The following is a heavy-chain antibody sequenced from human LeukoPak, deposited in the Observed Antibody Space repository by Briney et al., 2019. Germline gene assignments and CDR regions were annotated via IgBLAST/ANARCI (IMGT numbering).Heavy chain of an antibody. CDR3: ARHERVLSGYDDYYYYYYMDV. J-gene: IGHJ6*03. V-gene: IGHV4-4*09. CDR2: IYTSGST. CDR1: GGSISSYY. Sequence: SETLSLTCTVSGGSISSYYWSWIRQPPGKGLERIGYIYTSGSTNYNPSLKSRVTISVDTSKNQFSLKLSSVTAADTAVYYCARHERVLSGYDDYYYYYYMDVWGKGTTVTVSS. D-gene: IGHD5-12*01.